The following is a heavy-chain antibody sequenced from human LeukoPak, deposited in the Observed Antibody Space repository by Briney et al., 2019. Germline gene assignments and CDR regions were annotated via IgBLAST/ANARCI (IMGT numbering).Heavy chain of an antibody. CDR1: GYTFTSYD. D-gene: IGHD1-26*01. CDR2: INPSGGST. J-gene: IGHJ4*02. CDR3: ARDLEFELDY. V-gene: IGHV1-46*01. Sequence: ASVKVSCKASGYTFTSYDINWVRQATGQGLEWMGIINPSGGSTSYAQKFQGRVTMTRDTSTSTVYMELSSLRSEDTAVYYCARDLEFELDYWGQGTLVTVSS.